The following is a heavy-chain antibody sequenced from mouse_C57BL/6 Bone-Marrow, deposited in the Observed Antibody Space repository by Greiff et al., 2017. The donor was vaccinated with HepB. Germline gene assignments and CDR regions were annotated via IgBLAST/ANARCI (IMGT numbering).Heavy chain of an antibody. CDR1: GYTFTGYW. V-gene: IGHV1-9*01. CDR3: ARGDIYYYGSSSYAMDY. J-gene: IGHJ4*01. D-gene: IGHD1-1*01. CDR2: ILPGSGST. Sequence: VQLQQSGAELMKPGASVKLSCKATGYTFTGYWIEWVKQRPGHGLEWIGEILPGSGSTNYNEKFKGKATFTADTSSNTAYMQLSSLTTEDSAIYSCARGDIYYYGSSSYAMDYWGQGTSVTVSS.